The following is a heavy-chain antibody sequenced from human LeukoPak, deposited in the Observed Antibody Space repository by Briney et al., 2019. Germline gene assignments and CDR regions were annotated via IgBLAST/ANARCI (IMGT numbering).Heavy chain of an antibody. CDR2: INHSGST. D-gene: IGHD3-22*01. J-gene: IGHJ4*02. CDR1: GGSFSGYY. Sequence: NPSETLSLTCAVYGGSFSGYYWSWIRQPPGKGLEWIGEINHSGSTNYNPSLKSRVTISVDTSKNQFSLKLSSVTAADTAVYYCARGQILDDSSGYCYFDYWGQGTLVTVSS. V-gene: IGHV4-34*01. CDR3: ARGQILDDSSGYCYFDY.